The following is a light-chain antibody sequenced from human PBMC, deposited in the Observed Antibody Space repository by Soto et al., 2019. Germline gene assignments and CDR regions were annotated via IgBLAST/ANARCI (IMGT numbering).Light chain of an antibody. CDR3: CSSSNSSTSVE. CDR1: TSDIGGYDR. Sequence: QSALTQPPSVSESPGQSVTISCTGTTSDIGGYDRVSWYQQHAGTAPKLMIYEVTNRPSGVPDRFSASKSDNTASLTISARQAEDEADYFCCSSSNSSTSVEFGGGTKLTVL. V-gene: IGLV2-18*02. CDR2: EVT. J-gene: IGLJ2*01.